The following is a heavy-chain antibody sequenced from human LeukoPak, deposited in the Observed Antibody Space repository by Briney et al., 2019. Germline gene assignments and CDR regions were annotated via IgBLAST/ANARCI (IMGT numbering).Heavy chain of an antibody. D-gene: IGHD3-3*01. J-gene: IGHJ5*02. V-gene: IGHV3-48*01. CDR1: GFTFSSYS. Sequence: GGSLRLSCAASGFTFSSYSMNWVRQAPGKGLEWVSYISSSSSTIYYADSVKGRFTISRDNAKNSLYLQMNSLRAEDTAVYYCARLEAAGKYYDFWSDPWGQGTLVTVSS. CDR3: ARLEAAGKYYDFWSDP. CDR2: ISSSSSTI.